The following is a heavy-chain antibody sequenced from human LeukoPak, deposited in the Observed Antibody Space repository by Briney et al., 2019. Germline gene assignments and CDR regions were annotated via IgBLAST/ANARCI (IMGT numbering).Heavy chain of an antibody. CDR3: ARDEGYCSGGSCSPKAYNWFDP. D-gene: IGHD2-15*01. Sequence: SETLSLTCTVSGGSISSYYWSWIRQPAGKGLEWIGGIYTSGSTNYNPSLKSRVTMSVDTSKNQFSLKLSSVTAADTAVYYCARDEGYCSGGSCSPKAYNWFDPWGQGTLVTVSS. V-gene: IGHV4-4*07. CDR2: IYTSGST. CDR1: GGSISSYY. J-gene: IGHJ5*02.